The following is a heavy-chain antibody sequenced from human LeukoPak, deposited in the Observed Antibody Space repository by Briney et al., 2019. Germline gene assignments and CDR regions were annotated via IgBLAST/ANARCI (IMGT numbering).Heavy chain of an antibody. Sequence: AVKVSCKASGGTFSSYAISWVRQAPGQGLEWMGGIIPIFGTANYAQKFQGRVTITADESTSTAYMELSSLRSEDTAVYYCARAFPDYGVVPMDYWGQGTLVTFPS. D-gene: IGHD4-17*01. CDR2: IIPIFGTA. J-gene: IGHJ4*02. CDR1: GGTFSSYA. V-gene: IGHV1-69*13. CDR3: ARAFPDYGVVPMDY.